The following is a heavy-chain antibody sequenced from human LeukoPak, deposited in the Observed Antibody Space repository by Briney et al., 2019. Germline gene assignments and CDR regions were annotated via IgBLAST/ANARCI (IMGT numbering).Heavy chain of an antibody. J-gene: IGHJ5*02. Sequence: PGGSLRLSCLSCVFIFIGYWLYGLRQAPGKGLVWVSRIKTDGSSTGYADSVKGRFTISRYNAKNTLYMQMNSLRAEDTAVYYCARARGGAAPGPWGQGTLVTVSS. CDR1: VFIFIGYW. CDR3: ARARGGAAPGP. D-gene: IGHD6-6*01. V-gene: IGHV3-74*01. CDR2: IKTDGSST.